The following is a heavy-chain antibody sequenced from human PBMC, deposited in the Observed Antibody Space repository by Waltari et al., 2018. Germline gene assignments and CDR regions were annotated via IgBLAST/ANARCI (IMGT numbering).Heavy chain of an antibody. CDR2: IYYRGRT. Sequence: QLQLQESGPGLVKPSETLSLTCTVSGGSISSSSYYWAWIRQSPGKGLEWIAYIYYRGRTYYNESLKSRVTLSVDTSNNQFSLKLSSVTAADTAVYYCARTGSGSYSFDYWGQGTLVTVSS. V-gene: IGHV4-39*01. CDR1: GGSISSSSYY. D-gene: IGHD3-10*01. CDR3: ARTGSGSYSFDY. J-gene: IGHJ4*02.